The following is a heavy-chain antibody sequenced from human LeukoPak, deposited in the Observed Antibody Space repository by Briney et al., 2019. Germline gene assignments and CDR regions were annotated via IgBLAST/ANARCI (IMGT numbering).Heavy chain of an antibody. D-gene: IGHD4-23*01. CDR1: GGSFSGYY. Sequence: PSETLSLTCAVYGGSFSGYYWSWIRQPPGKGLEWIGEINHSGSTNYNPSLKSRVTISVDTSKNQFSLKLSSVTAADTAVYYCARGGYGGNRGHFDYWGQGTLVTVSS. CDR3: ARGGYGGNRGHFDY. J-gene: IGHJ4*02. CDR2: INHSGST. V-gene: IGHV4-34*01.